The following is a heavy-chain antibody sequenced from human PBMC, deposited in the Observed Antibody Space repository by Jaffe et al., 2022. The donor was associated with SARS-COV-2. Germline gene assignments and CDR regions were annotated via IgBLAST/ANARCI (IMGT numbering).Heavy chain of an antibody. Sequence: QVQLQQWGAGLLKPSETLSLTCAVYGGSFSGYYWSWIRQPPGKGLEWIGEINHSGSTNYNPSLKSRVTISVDTSKNQFSLKLSSVTAADTAVYYCARTHPGAKFDYWGQGTLVTVSS. CDR2: INHSGST. CDR1: GGSFSGYY. CDR3: ARTHPGAKFDY. V-gene: IGHV4-34*01. J-gene: IGHJ4*02.